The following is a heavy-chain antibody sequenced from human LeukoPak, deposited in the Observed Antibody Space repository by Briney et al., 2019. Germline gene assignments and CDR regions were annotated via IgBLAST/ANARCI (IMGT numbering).Heavy chain of an antibody. Sequence: GGSLRLSCAASGFTFSSYAMHWVCQAPGKGLEWVAVISYDGSNKCYADSVKGRFTISRDNSKNTLYLQMNSLRAEDTAVYYCARVQAGGIAVAGTFDYWGQGTLVTVSS. CDR2: ISYDGSNK. D-gene: IGHD6-19*01. J-gene: IGHJ4*02. CDR1: GFTFSSYA. V-gene: IGHV3-30*04. CDR3: ARVQAGGIAVAGTFDY.